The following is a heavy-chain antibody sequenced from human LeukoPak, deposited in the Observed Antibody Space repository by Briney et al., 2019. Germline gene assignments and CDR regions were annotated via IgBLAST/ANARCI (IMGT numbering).Heavy chain of an antibody. CDR2: INHSGNT. CDR3: ARRYPVQRHHMDV. CDR1: SGSFSGYY. Sequence: SETLSLTCAVYSGSFSGYYWSWIRQPPGKGLEWIGEINHSGNTTYNPSLKSRVTISVDTSKNQFSLKLSSVTAADTAVYYCARRYPVQRHHMDVWGTGTTVTISS. V-gene: IGHV4-34*01. D-gene: IGHD1-26*01. J-gene: IGHJ6*03.